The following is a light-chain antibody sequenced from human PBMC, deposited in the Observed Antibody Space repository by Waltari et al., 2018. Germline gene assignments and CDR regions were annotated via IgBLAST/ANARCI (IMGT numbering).Light chain of an antibody. CDR1: QSIRNY. CDR2: AAS. CDR3: EQSYNIPT. J-gene: IGKJ4*01. V-gene: IGKV1-39*01. Sequence: DIQMTQSPSSLSASVGDRVTIACRTSQSIRNYLNWYQQKPGKAPKLLIYAASTLQSGVPSRFSGSGSGTDFTRTISSLQPEDFATYYCEQSYNIPTFGGGTKVEIK.